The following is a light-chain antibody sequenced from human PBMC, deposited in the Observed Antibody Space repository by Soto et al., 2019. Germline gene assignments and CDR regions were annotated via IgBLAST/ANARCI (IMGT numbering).Light chain of an antibody. V-gene: IGLV3-21*02. Sequence: SYELTQPPSVSVAPGQTARITCGGNNIESKSVHWYQQGPGQAPVLVIYVDSDRPSGIPDRFSASTSGNTAALTISRVEAGDEADYYCQVWDTISDHYVFGSGTKLTVL. CDR1: NIESKS. CDR3: QVWDTISDHYV. J-gene: IGLJ1*01. CDR2: VDS.